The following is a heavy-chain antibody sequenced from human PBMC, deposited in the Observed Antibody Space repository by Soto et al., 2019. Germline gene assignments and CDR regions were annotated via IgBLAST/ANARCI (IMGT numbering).Heavy chain of an antibody. J-gene: IGHJ4*02. D-gene: IGHD3-10*01. V-gene: IGHV3-30-3*01. CDR3: ARDPNTISGLYYFDY. Sequence: GGSLRLSCAASGFTFSSYAMSWVRQAPGKGLEWVAVISYDGSNKYYADSVKGRFTISRDNSKNTLYLQMNSLRAEDTAVYYCARDPNTISGLYYFDYWGQGTLVTVSS. CDR1: GFTFSSYA. CDR2: ISYDGSNK.